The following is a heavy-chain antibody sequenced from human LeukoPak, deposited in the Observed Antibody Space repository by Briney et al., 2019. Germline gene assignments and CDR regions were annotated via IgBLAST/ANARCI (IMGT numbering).Heavy chain of an antibody. D-gene: IGHD2-8*02. J-gene: IGHJ4*02. CDR1: GFIFSNFE. V-gene: IGHV3-48*03. Sequence: PGGSLRLSCTASGFIFSNFEMNWVRQSPGKGLQWVAYINSGATSEYYADSVKGRFTISRDNAKNSLYLQMNSPGVQDTAIYYCARVICTGGSCFQNDYWGQGTLVTVSS. CDR2: INSGATSE. CDR3: ARVICTGGSCFQNDY.